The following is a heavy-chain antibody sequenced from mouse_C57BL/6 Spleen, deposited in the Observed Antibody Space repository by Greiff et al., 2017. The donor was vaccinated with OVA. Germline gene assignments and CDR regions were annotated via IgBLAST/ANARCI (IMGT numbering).Heavy chain of an antibody. V-gene: IGHV3-6*01. CDR2: ISYDGSN. CDR3: ARDDSSGGYFDY. J-gene: IGHJ2*01. D-gene: IGHD3-2*02. Sequence: EVQLQQSGPGLVKPSQSLSLTCSVTGYSITSGYYWNWIRQFPGNKLEWMGYISYDGSNNYNPSLKNRISITRDTSKNQFFLKLNSVTTEDTATYYCARDDSSGGYFDYWGQGTTLTVSS. CDR1: GYSITSGYY.